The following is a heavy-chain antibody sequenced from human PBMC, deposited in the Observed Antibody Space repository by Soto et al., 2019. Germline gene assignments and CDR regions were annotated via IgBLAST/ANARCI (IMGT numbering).Heavy chain of an antibody. CDR3: AIGNLSYWYFDL. CDR2: IYYSGST. J-gene: IGHJ2*01. V-gene: IGHV4-31*03. D-gene: IGHD4-4*01. CDR1: GGSISSGGYY. Sequence: QVQLQESGPGLVKPSQTLSLTCTVSGGSISSGGYYWSWIRQHPGKGLEWIGYIYYSGSTYYNPSLKSRVTISVYTSKNQFSLKLSSVTAADTAVYYCAIGNLSYWYFDLWGRGTLVTVSS.